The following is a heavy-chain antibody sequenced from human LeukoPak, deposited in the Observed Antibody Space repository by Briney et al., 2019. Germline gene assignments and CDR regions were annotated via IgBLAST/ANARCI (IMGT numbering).Heavy chain of an antibody. V-gene: IGHV1-2*02. D-gene: IGHD3-10*01. J-gene: IGHJ3*02. CDR3: ASGDYSGTKPDPIDM. Sequence: SVRVSCKASGYTFTDYYMHWVRQAPGQGLEWMGCITPNSDGTDYAQKFQGRVTMTRDTSISTAYMELSRLGSDDTAVYYCASGDYSGTKPDPIDMWGQGTMVTVSS. CDR2: ITPNSDGT. CDR1: GYTFTDYY.